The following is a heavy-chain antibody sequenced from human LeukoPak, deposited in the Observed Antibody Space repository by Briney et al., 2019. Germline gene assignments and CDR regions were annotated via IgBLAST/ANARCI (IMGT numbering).Heavy chain of an antibody. CDR3: ARGGGLDV. J-gene: IGHJ6*02. V-gene: IGHV3-7*03. CDR2: INHNGNVN. D-gene: IGHD3-16*01. CDR1: GFTFSSYW. Sequence: GGSLRLSYAASGFTFSSYWMNWARQAPGKGLERVASINHNGNVNYYVDSVKGRFTISRDNAKNPLYLQMSNLRAEDTAVYFCARGGGLDVWGQGATVTVSS.